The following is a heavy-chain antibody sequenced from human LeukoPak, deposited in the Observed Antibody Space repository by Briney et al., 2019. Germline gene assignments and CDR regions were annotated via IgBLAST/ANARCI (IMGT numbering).Heavy chain of an antibody. Sequence: PSETLSLTCTVSGGSISSSSYYWGWIRQPPGKGLEWIGSIYYSGSTYYNPSLKSRVTISVDTSKNQFSLKLSSVTVADTAVYYCAREAAAILRRDSSKLDYWGQGTLVTVSS. J-gene: IGHJ4*02. CDR3: AREAAAILRRDSSKLDY. CDR2: IYYSGST. CDR1: GGSISSSSYY. V-gene: IGHV4-39*07. D-gene: IGHD2-2*02.